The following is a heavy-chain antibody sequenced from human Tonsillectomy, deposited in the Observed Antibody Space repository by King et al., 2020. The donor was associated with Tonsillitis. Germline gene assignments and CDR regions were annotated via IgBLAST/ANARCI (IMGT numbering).Heavy chain of an antibody. CDR1: GGSITSYY. CDR2: IYHSGST. Sequence: VQLQESGPRLVKPSETLSLTCSVSGGSITSYYWSWIRQPPGKGLECIGYIYHSGSTKYNPSLKNRVSMSVDTSKNQFSLKLSSVTAADTAVYYCARANGDYDFDYWGQGTLVAVSS. CDR3: ARANGDYDFDY. D-gene: IGHD4-17*01. J-gene: IGHJ4*02. V-gene: IGHV4-59*01.